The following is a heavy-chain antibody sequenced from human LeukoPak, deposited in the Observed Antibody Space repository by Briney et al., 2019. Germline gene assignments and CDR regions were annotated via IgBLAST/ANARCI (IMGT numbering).Heavy chain of an antibody. CDR2: IRYDGSNK. J-gene: IGHJ4*02. CDR3: AKAFSGWYCVDY. D-gene: IGHD6-19*01. CDR1: GFTFSSYG. V-gene: IGHV3-30*02. Sequence: GGPLRLSCAASGFTFSSYGMHWVRQAPGKGLEWVAFIRYDGSNKYYADSVKGRFTISRDNSKNTLYLQMNSLRAEDTAVYYCAKAFSGWYCVDYWGQGTLVTVSS.